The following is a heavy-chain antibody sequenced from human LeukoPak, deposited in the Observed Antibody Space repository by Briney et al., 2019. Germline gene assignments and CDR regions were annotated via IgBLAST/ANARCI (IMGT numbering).Heavy chain of an antibody. J-gene: IGHJ4*02. CDR2: MNPNKGNT. D-gene: IGHD6-19*01. V-gene: IGHV1-8*03. CDR3: ARVVDFSGWYVAYDY. CDR1: GYTFISYD. Sequence: ASVKVSCKTSGYTFISYDVHWVRQASGQGLEWMGWMNPNKGNTGYGHKFQGRVTITRDTSISTVYMELNSLRSEDTAVYYCARVVDFSGWYVAYDYWGQGTLVTVSS.